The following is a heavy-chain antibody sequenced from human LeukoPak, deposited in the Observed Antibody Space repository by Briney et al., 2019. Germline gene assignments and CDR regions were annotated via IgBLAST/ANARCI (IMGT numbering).Heavy chain of an antibody. V-gene: IGHV1-8*01. CDR3: ARGFSGSYYYYYYMDV. CDR2: MNPNSGNT. Sequence: ASVKVSCKASGYTFTSYDINWVRQATGQGLEWMGWMNPNSGNTGYAQKFQGRVTMARNTSISTAYMEPSSLRSEDTAVYYCARGFSGSYYYYYYMDVWGKGTTVTVSS. CDR1: GYTFTSYD. D-gene: IGHD1-26*01. J-gene: IGHJ6*03.